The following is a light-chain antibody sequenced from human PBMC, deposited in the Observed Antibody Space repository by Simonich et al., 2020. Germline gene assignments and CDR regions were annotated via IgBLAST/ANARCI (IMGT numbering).Light chain of an antibody. Sequence: DIVMTQSPDSLAVSLGERATINGKSSQGVLYSSNNKNYLAWYQQKPGQPPKLLIYWASTRESGVPDRVSGRGSGTDFTLTISSLQAEDVAVYYCQQYYSTPYTFGQGTKLEIK. J-gene: IGKJ2*01. V-gene: IGKV4-1*01. CDR1: QGVLYSSNNKNY. CDR3: QQYYSTPYT. CDR2: WAS.